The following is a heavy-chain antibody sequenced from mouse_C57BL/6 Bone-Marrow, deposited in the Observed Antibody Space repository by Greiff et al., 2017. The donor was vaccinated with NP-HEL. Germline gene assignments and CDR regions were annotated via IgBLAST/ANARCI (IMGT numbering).Heavy chain of an antibody. CDR1: GFTFSSYA. CDR2: ISSGGDYI. J-gene: IGHJ4*01. V-gene: IGHV5-9-1*02. D-gene: IGHD2-5*01. Sequence: EVKVVESGEGLVKPGGSLKLSCAASGFTFSSYAMSWVRQTPEKRLEWVAYISSGGDYIYYADTVKGRFTISRDNARNTLYLQMSSLKSEDTAMYYCTRGPSYSTLYAMDYWGQGTSVTVSS. CDR3: TRGPSYSTLYAMDY.